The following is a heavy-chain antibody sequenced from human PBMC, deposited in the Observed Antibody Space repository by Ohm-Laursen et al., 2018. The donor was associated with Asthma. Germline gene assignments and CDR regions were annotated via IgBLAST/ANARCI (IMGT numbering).Heavy chain of an antibody. CDR2: IVVGSGNT. V-gene: IGHV1-58*01. CDR3: AAGTGFWSGYYTHYYYYYGMDV. D-gene: IGHD3-3*01. J-gene: IGHJ6*02. Sequence: GASVKVSCNASGFTFTSSAVQWVRQARGQRLEWIGWIVVGSGNTNYAQKFQERVTITRDMSTSTAYMELSSLRSEDTAVYYCAAGTGFWSGYYTHYYYYYGMDVWGQGTTVTVSS. CDR1: GFTFTSSA.